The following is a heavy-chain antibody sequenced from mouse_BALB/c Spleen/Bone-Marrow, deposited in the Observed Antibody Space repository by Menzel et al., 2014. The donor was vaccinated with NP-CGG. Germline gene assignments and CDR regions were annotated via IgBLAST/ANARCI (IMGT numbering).Heavy chain of an antibody. V-gene: IGHV3-8*02. D-gene: IGHD2-3*01. CDR3: ATYDGFYFDY. CDR2: ISYSGST. Sequence: VHVKQSGPSLVKPSQTLSLTCSVTGDSITSGYWNWIRKFPGNKLEYMGYISYSGSTYYSPSLKSRISITRDTSKDQYYLQLNSVTTEDTTTYYCATYDGFYFDYWGQGTTLTVSS. J-gene: IGHJ2*01. CDR1: GDSITSGY.